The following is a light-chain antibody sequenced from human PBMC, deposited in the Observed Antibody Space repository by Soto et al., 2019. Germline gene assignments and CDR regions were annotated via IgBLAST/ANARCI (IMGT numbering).Light chain of an antibody. CDR3: ATWDDDLYTPI. CDR2: NNN. J-gene: IGLJ2*01. CDR1: SSNIGAGYD. V-gene: IGLV1-40*01. Sequence: QSVLTQPPSVSGAPGQRVTISCTGSSSNIGAGYDVHWYQQRPGTAPKLLIYNNNQRPSGVPDRFSGSKSGTSASLAITGLRSDDEADYYCATWDDDLYTPIIGGGTKVTVL.